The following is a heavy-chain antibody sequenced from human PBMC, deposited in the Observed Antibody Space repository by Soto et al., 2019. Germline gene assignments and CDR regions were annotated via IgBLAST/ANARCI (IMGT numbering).Heavy chain of an antibody. CDR2: IWYDGSNK. J-gene: IGHJ4*02. V-gene: IGHV3-33*01. CDR3: ARDKKPYYYDSSGYFDY. D-gene: IGHD3-22*01. CDR1: GFTFSSYG. Sequence: PGGSLRLSCAASGFTFSSYGMHWARQAPGKGLEWVAVIWYDGSNKYYADSVKGRFTISRDNSKDTLYLQMNSPRAEDTAVYYFARDKKPYYYDSSGYFDYWGQGTLVTVSS.